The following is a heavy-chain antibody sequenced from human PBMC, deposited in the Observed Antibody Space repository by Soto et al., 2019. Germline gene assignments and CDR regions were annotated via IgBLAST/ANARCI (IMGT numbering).Heavy chain of an antibody. CDR1: GYTFSNYG. CDR3: ARGQWRALDY. V-gene: IGHV1-18*01. J-gene: IGHJ4*02. CDR2: ISPYNGNT. D-gene: IGHD6-19*01. Sequence: QVQLVQSGGEMKKPGASVKVSCKASGYTFSNYGLTWVRQAPGQGLEWMGWISPYNGNTKYAQQLQDRVTLTTDTSTTTAYMELRSLKSDDTAVYYCARGQWRALDYWGQGTLVTVSS.